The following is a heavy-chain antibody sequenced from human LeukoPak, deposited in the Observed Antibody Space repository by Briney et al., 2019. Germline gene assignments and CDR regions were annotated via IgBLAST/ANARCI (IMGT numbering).Heavy chain of an antibody. Sequence: GGSLRLSCAASGFTFSSYAVSWVRQAPGKWLEWVSAISGSGGSTYYADSVKGRFTISRDNSKNTLYLQMNSLRAEDTAVYYCAKTMDYYGSGSPIHWGQGTLVTVSS. D-gene: IGHD3-10*01. V-gene: IGHV3-23*01. J-gene: IGHJ4*02. CDR1: GFTFSSYA. CDR2: ISGSGGST. CDR3: AKTMDYYGSGSPIH.